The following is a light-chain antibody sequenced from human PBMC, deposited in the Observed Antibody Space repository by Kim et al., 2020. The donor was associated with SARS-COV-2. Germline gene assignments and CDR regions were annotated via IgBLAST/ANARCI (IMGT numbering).Light chain of an antibody. Sequence: SASVGDRVTITCQASQDISSLLAWYQQKPGKAPKLLIYDATNLQSGVPSRFSGSGSGTDFTLTISSLQPEDFATYYCQQANSFPYTFGQGTKLEI. CDR2: DAT. V-gene: IGKV1-12*01. CDR3: QQANSFPYT. CDR1: QDISSL. J-gene: IGKJ2*01.